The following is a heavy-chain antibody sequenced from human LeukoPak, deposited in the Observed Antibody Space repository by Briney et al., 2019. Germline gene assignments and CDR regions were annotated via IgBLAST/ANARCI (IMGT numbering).Heavy chain of an antibody. J-gene: IGHJ5*02. CDR2: IYTSGST. CDR1: GGSISSYY. CDR3: ARETTYYYGSGSHNWFDP. Sequence: SETLSLTCTVSGGSISSYYWSWIRQPAGKGLGWIGRIYTSGSTNYNPSLKSRVTMSVDTSKNQFSLKLSSVTAADTAVYYCARETTYYYGSGSHNWFDPWGQGTLVTVSS. D-gene: IGHD3-10*01. V-gene: IGHV4-4*07.